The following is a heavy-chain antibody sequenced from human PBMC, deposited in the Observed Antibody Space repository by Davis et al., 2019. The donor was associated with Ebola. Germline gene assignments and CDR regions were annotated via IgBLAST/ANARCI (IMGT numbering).Heavy chain of an antibody. J-gene: IGHJ6*02. CDR2: ISWNSGSI. CDR1: GFTFDYYA. V-gene: IGHV3-9*01. CDR3: AKGTGVESYYYYGMDV. Sequence: SLKISCAASGFTFDYYAMHWVRQAPGKGLEWVSGISWNSGSIGYSDSVKGRFTIPRDNAKNSLYLQMNSLRAEDTALYYCAKGTGVESYYYYGMDVWGQGTTVTVSS.